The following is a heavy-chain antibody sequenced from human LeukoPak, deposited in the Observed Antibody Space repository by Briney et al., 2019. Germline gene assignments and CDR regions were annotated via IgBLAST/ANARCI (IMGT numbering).Heavy chain of an antibody. J-gene: IGHJ4*02. V-gene: IGHV1-3*03. Sequence: ASVKVSCKGSGFPFTSYAIHWVRQAPGQRLEWMGWVNADNSNTKYSQEFQGRVTITRDTSASTAYMDLNSLRSDDIVVYSCAVGDYYYDTLFDHWGQGTLVTVSS. CDR2: VNADNSNT. CDR3: AVGDYYYDTLFDH. D-gene: IGHD3-22*01. CDR1: GFPFTSYA.